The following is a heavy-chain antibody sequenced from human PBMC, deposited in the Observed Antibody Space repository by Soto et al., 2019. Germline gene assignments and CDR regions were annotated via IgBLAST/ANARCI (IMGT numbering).Heavy chain of an antibody. CDR2: IYSGGST. CDR3: GRGIDY. J-gene: IGHJ4*02. Sequence: VGSLRHSCSSSGFTVSSNYMSWVRQAPVKGLEWVSVIYSGGSTYYADSVKGRFTISRDNSKNTLYLQMNSLRAEDTAVYYCGRGIDYWGQGTLVTVSS. V-gene: IGHV3-53*01. CDR1: GFTVSSNY.